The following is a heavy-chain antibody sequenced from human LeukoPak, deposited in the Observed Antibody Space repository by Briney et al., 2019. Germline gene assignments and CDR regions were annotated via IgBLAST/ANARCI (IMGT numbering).Heavy chain of an antibody. V-gene: IGHV3-23*01. Sequence: GGFLRLSCAASGFTFSSYAMSWVRQAPGKGLEWVSAISGSGGSTYYADSVKGQFTISRDNSKNTLYLQMNSLRAEDTAVYYCAKDAGSDIVVVPAAPRGYYGMDVWGQGTTVTVSS. J-gene: IGHJ6*02. CDR2: ISGSGGST. CDR3: AKDAGSDIVVVPAAPRGYYGMDV. D-gene: IGHD2-2*01. CDR1: GFTFSSYA.